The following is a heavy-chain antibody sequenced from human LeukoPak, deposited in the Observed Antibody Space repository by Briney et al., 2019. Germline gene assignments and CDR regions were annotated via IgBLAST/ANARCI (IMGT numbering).Heavy chain of an antibody. V-gene: IGHV3-30-3*01. CDR1: GFTFSSYA. D-gene: IGHD3-3*01. CDR3: ARGPYYDFWSGYRAY. CDR2: ISYDGSNK. Sequence: GGSLRLSCAASGFTFSSYAMHWVRQAPGKGLEWVAVISYDGSNKYYADSVKGRFTISRDNSKNTLYLQMNSLRAEDTAVYYCARGPYYDFWSGYRAYWGQGTLVTVSS. J-gene: IGHJ4*02.